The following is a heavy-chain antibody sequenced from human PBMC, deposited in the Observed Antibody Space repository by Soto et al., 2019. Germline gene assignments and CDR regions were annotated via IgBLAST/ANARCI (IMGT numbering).Heavy chain of an antibody. D-gene: IGHD4-17*01. CDR3: ARRLRLDDAFDI. Sequence: SETLSLTCTVSGGSISSYYWSWIRRPPEKGLEWIGYIYYSESTNYNPSLKSRVTISIDTSKNQLSLKLSSVTAADTAVYYCARRLRLDDAFDIWGQGTMVT. J-gene: IGHJ3*02. V-gene: IGHV4-59*08. CDR2: IYYSEST. CDR1: GGSISSYY.